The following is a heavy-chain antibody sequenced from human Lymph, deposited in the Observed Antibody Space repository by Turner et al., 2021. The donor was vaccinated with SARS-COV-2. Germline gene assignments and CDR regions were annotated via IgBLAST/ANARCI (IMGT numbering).Heavy chain of an antibody. V-gene: IGHV1-69*04. CDR3: ARGRLDSFGGGYYSWFDP. D-gene: IGHD1-26*01. J-gene: IGHJ5*02. CDR1: GGTFSSYA. Sequence: QVQLVQSGAEVKKPGSSVKVACKASGGTFSSYAINWVRQAPGQGLEWMVRIIPILGIANNAQKFQGRVTITADKSTSTAYMELSSLRSEDTAVYYCARGRLDSFGGGYYSWFDPWGQGTLVTVSS. CDR2: IIPILGIA.